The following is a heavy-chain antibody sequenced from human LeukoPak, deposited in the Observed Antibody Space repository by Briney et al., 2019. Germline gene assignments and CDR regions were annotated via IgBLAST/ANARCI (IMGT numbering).Heavy chain of an antibody. CDR1: GYTFTSYD. D-gene: IGHD6-13*01. J-gene: IGHJ4*02. CDR3: ARADSSSWYYFDY. CDR2: MNPNSGNT. V-gene: IGHV1-8*03. Sequence: ASVKLSCTASGYTFTSYDIKWVRQATGQGLEWMGWMNPNSGNTGYAQKFQARVTITRNPSISTAYVEVSSLRSEDTAVYYCARADSSSWYYFDYWGQGTLVTVSS.